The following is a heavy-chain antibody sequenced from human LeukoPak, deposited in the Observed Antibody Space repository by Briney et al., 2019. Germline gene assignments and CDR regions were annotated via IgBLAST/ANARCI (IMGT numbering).Heavy chain of an antibody. D-gene: IGHD1-7*01. Sequence: SETLSLTFTISRYSISSGHYWGWIRQPPGKGLEWIGSTHHTGRTYSNPSLKSRVTISVDTSKNQFSLKLSSVTAADTAVYYCARGHPVTGPTLRDYWGQGTLVTVSS. V-gene: IGHV4-38-2*02. CDR2: THHTGRT. J-gene: IGHJ4*02. CDR3: ARGHPVTGPTLRDY. CDR1: RYSISSGHY.